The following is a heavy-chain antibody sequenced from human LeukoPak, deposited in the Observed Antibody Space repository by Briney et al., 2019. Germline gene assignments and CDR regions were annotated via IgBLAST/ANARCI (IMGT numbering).Heavy chain of an antibody. Sequence: GGSLRLSCAASGFTFSGFSMSWVRQSPTKGLEWVANIKQDGGEKYYVDSVKGRFTISRDNAKNSLSLQMNNLRVEDTAVYCCARAGSHWHYVYWGQGTVVTVSS. V-gene: IGHV3-7*01. J-gene: IGHJ4*02. CDR1: GFTFSGFS. CDR2: IKQDGGEK. D-gene: IGHD3-10*01. CDR3: ARAGSHWHYVY.